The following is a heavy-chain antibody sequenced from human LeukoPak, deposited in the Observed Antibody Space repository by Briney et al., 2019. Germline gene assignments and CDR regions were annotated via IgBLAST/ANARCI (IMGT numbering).Heavy chain of an antibody. V-gene: IGHV4-31*03. Sequence: SQTLSLTCPVSSGSISSGVYYWSWIRQHPGKGLEWIGYIYYSGSTYYNSSLKSRVTISVDTSKNQFSLKLSSVTAADTAVYYCARGVRWLQLSYFDYWGQGTLVTVSS. J-gene: IGHJ4*02. CDR2: IYYSGST. CDR1: SGSISSGVYY. CDR3: ARGVRWLQLSYFDY. D-gene: IGHD5-24*01.